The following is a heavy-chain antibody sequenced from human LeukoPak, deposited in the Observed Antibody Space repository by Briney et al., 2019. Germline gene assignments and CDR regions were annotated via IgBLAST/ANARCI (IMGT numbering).Heavy chain of an antibody. CDR1: GFTFSNYW. J-gene: IGHJ4*02. V-gene: IGHV3-74*01. CDR2: IISDGSST. Sequence: PGGSLRLSCAASGFTFSNYWMHWVRQTPGKGVVWVSRIISDGSSTIYADSVKGRFTISRDNAKNTLYLQMNSLRAEDTAVYYCARDGSLPDYWGQGTLVTVSS. CDR3: ARDGSLPDY.